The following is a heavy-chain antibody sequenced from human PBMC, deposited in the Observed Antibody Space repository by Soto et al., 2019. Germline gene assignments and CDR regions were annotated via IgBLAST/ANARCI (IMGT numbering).Heavy chain of an antibody. D-gene: IGHD1-26*01. V-gene: IGHV3-23*01. CDR1: GFTFSSYA. J-gene: IGHJ4*02. CDR3: AKLVDYDY. CDR2: ISGSGGST. Sequence: PGGSLRLSCAASGFTFSSYAMSWVRQAPGKGLEWVSAISGSGGSTYYADSVKGRFTISRDNSKYTLYLQMNSLRVEDTALFYCAKLVDYDYWGQGTLVTVSS.